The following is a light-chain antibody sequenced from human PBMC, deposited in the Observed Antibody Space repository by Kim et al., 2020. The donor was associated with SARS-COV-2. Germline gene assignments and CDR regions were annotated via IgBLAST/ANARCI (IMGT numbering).Light chain of an antibody. Sequence: DIQMTQSPSTLSASVGDRVTITCRASQSVSDWLAWYQQKPGEAPRLLISAASNLESGVPSRFTGSGSGTEFTLTISSLQPDDFATYYSQQYKSYSLTFGGGTKVDIK. CDR2: AAS. J-gene: IGKJ4*01. V-gene: IGKV1-5*03. CDR3: QQYKSYSLT. CDR1: QSVSDW.